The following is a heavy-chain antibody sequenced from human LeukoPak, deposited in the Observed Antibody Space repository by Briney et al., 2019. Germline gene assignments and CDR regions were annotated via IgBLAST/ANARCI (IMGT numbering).Heavy chain of an antibody. Sequence: ASVKVSCKASGYTFTSFGISWVRQAPGQGLEWMGWISAYNGNTNYARKLQGRVTMTTDTSTSTTYMELRSLRSDDTAVYYCAREGYSSSYFDYWGQGTLVTVSS. J-gene: IGHJ4*02. D-gene: IGHD6-6*01. CDR2: ISAYNGNT. CDR1: GYTFTSFG. CDR3: AREGYSSSYFDY. V-gene: IGHV1-18*01.